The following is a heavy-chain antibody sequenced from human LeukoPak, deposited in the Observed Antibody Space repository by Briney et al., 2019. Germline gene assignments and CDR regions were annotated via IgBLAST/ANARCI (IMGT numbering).Heavy chain of an antibody. V-gene: IGHV3-23*01. D-gene: IGHD4-11*01. CDR1: GFTFSNYA. J-gene: IGHJ4*02. CDR2: ITKSGDNT. CDR3: ADSNYWYPVDY. Sequence: GGSLRLSCAASGFTFSNYAMRWVRQAPGKGLEWVSSITKSGDNTYYTDSVKGRFTISRDNSKNTLYLQMHSLRAEDTALYYCADSNYWYPVDYWGRGTLVTVSS.